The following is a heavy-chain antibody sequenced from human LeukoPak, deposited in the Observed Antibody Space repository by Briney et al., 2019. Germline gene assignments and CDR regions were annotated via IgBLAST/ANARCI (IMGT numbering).Heavy chain of an antibody. Sequence: GGSLRLSCAASGFTFSSYAMSWVRQAPGKGLVWVSRINSDGSSTSYADSVKGRFTISRDNAKNTLYLQMNSLRAEDTAVFYCARAEYYYDSSGYYPRYYNYYYMDVWGKGTTVTVSS. CDR2: INSDGSST. V-gene: IGHV3-74*01. CDR3: ARAEYYYDSSGYYPRYYNYYYMDV. CDR1: GFTFSSYA. J-gene: IGHJ6*03. D-gene: IGHD3-22*01.